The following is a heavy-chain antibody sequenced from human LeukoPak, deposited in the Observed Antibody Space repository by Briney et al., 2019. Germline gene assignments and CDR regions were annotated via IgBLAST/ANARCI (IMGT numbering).Heavy chain of an antibody. CDR2: INPNSGGT. D-gene: IGHD5-18*01. Sequence: ASVKVSCKASGYTFTGYYMHWVRQAPGQGLEWMGWINPNSGGTNYAQKFQGRVTMTRDTSISTAYMELSRLRSDDTAVYYCAQQLWLRYYMDVWGKGITVTVSS. CDR1: GYTFTGYY. CDR3: AQQLWLRYYMDV. V-gene: IGHV1-2*02. J-gene: IGHJ6*03.